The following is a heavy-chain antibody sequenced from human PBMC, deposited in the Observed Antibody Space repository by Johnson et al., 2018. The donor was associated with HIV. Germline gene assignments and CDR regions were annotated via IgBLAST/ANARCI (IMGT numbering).Heavy chain of an antibody. CDR2: ISYDGSNK. Sequence: QVLLVESGGGVVQPGRSLRLSCGASGFTFSSYAMHWVRQAPGKGLEWVAVISYDGSNKYYADSVKGRFTISRDNSKNTLYLQMNSLRAEDTAVYYCARGEDGVDAFDIWGQGTMVTVSS. CDR1: GFTFSSYA. V-gene: IGHV3-30-3*01. J-gene: IGHJ3*02. D-gene: IGHD4-17*01. CDR3: ARGEDGVDAFDI.